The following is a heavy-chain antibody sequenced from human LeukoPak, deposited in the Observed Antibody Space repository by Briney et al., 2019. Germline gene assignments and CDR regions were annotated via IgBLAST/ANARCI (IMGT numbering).Heavy chain of an antibody. CDR1: GFTFSSYS. CDR2: ISGSGGST. CDR3: AKHIVVVTATGYYFDY. V-gene: IGHV3-23*01. J-gene: IGHJ4*02. Sequence: PGGSLRLSCAASGFTFSSYSMNWVRQAPGKGLEWVSAISGSGGSTYYADSVKGRFTISRDNSKNTLYLQMNSLGAEDTAVYYCAKHIVVVTATGYYFDYWGQGTLVTVSS. D-gene: IGHD2-21*02.